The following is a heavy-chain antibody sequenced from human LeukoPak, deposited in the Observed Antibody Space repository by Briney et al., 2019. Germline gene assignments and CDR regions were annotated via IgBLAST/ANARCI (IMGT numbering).Heavy chain of an antibody. V-gene: IGHV4-39*07. D-gene: IGHD4-17*01. J-gene: IGHJ4*02. CDR3: ARDIEYGRIN. Sequence: SETLSLTCTVSGGSISSSSYYWGWIRQPPGKGLEWIGSIYYSGSTYYNPSLKSRVTISVDTSKNQFSLKLSSVTAADTAVYYCARDIEYGRINWGQGTLVTVSS. CDR2: IYYSGST. CDR1: GGSISSSSYY.